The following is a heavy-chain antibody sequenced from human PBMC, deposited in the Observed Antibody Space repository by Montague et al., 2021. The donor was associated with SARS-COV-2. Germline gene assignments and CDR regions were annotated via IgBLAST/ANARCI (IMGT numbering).Heavy chain of an antibody. CDR2: IYYSGST. D-gene: IGHD6-19*01. CDR1: GGSISYGGYF. V-gene: IGHV4-31*03. CDR3: ARVHFVSSGWYPDAFDI. J-gene: IGHJ3*02. Sequence: TLSLTCTVSGGSISYGGYFWNWIRQHPGKRLEWIGYIYYSGSTYYNPSLKSRLTISVDTSKNQFSLKLGSVTAADTAVYYCARVHFVSSGWYPDAFDIWGQGTMVTVSS.